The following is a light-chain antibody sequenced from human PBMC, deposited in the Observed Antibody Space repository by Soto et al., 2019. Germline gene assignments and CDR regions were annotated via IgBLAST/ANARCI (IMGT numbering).Light chain of an antibody. Sequence: QLVLTQSSSASASLGSSVKLTCTLSSGHSRYSIAWHQQQPGKAPRYLMKFEGSGTYYKGSGVPDRFSGSSSGADRSLTISTLQSEDEADYYCETWDTNTRVFGGGTKLTVL. CDR3: ETWDTNTRV. V-gene: IGLV4-60*03. CDR2: FEGSGTY. CDR1: SGHSRYS. J-gene: IGLJ3*02.